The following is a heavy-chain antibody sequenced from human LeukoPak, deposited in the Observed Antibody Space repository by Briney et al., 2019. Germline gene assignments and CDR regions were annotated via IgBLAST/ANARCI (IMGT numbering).Heavy chain of an antibody. D-gene: IGHD5-12*01. CDR1: GYTFTSYD. Sequence: ASVKVSCKASGYTFTSYDINWVRQATGQGLEWMGWMNPTSGDTGYAQRFQGRVTMTRNTSISTAYMELSSLRSEDTAVYYCAREGSGYDLERAFDIWGQGTMVTVSS. CDR3: AREGSGYDLERAFDI. CDR2: MNPTSGDT. V-gene: IGHV1-8*01. J-gene: IGHJ3*02.